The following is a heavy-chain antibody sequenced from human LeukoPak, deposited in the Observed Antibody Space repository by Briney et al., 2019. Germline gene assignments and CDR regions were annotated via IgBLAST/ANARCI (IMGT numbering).Heavy chain of an antibody. CDR3: ARWARSGQRFYFVY. J-gene: IGHJ4*02. D-gene: IGHD3-3*01. CDR2: IYYSGST. CDR1: GGTISSSSYY. Sequence: PSETLSLTCTVSGGTISSSSYYWGGPRRPPGKGVEWLGSIYYSGSTYYNTSRKRRVTISENTSKDPFSLKLHSVTAADTAVYYCARWARSGQRFYFVYWGQGPLLTVSS. V-gene: IGHV4-39*02.